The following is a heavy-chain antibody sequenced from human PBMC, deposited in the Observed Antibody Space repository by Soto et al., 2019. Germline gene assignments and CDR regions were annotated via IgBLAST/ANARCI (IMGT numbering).Heavy chain of an antibody. CDR1: GFTFSSYG. Sequence: GGSLRLSCAASGFTFSSYGMHWVRQAPGKGLEWVAVIWYDGSNKYYADSVKGRFTISRDNSKNTLYLQMNSLRAEDTAVYYCARDYYDFWSGYYFMDVWGKGTTVTVS. CDR2: IWYDGSNK. D-gene: IGHD3-3*01. V-gene: IGHV3-33*01. CDR3: ARDYYDFWSGYYFMDV. J-gene: IGHJ6*04.